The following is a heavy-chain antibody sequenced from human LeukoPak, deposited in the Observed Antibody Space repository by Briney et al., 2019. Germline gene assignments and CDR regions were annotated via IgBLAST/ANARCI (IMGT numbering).Heavy chain of an antibody. V-gene: IGHV3-7*03. CDR2: IKQDGSEK. J-gene: IGHJ6*02. Sequence: PEGSLRLSCAASGFTFSSYWMSWVRQAPGKGLEWVANIKQDGSEKYYVDSVKGRFTISRDNAKNSLYLQMNSLRAEDTAVYYCARGAAAYYLHYYGMDVWGQGTTVTVSS. D-gene: IGHD2/OR15-2a*01. CDR3: ARGAAAYYLHYYGMDV. CDR1: GFTFSSYW.